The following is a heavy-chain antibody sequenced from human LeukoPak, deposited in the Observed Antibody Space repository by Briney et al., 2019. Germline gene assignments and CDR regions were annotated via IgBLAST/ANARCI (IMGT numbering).Heavy chain of an antibody. J-gene: IGHJ3*02. D-gene: IGHD4-11*01. CDR1: GYRFTSYW. CDR3: ARLYSNRDSFDI. V-gene: IGHV5-51*01. CDR2: IYPGDSDT. Sequence: GESLKISCKGSGYRFTSYWIGWVRQMPGKGLEWMGIIYPGDSDTTYSPSFQGQVTISADKSITTAYLQWSSLRASDTAMYYCARLYSNRDSFDIWGQGTMVTVSS.